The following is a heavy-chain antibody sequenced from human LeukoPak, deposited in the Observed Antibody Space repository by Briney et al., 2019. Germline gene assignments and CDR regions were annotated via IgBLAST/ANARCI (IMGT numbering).Heavy chain of an antibody. V-gene: IGHV3-23*01. Sequence: GGSLRLFCAASGFTFDNYGIGWVRQAPGEGLEWVSGISGSGGRTYYADSVKGRFTISRDNSKNTLFLQLNSLGVEDTATYYCAIPTCSGSGYCSTSDPFHTWGQGTMVTVSS. J-gene: IGHJ3*02. D-gene: IGHD2-2*03. CDR1: GFTFDNYG. CDR2: ISGSGGRT. CDR3: AIPTCSGSGYCSTSDPFHT.